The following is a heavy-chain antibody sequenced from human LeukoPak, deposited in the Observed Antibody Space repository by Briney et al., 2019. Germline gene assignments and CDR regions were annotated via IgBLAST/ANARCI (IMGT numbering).Heavy chain of an antibody. D-gene: IGHD3-10*01. V-gene: IGHV4-34*01. Sequence: PSETLSLTCAVYGGSFSGYYWSWIRQPPGKGLEWIGEINHSGGTNYNPSLKSRVTISVDTSKNQFSLKLSSVTAADTAVYYCARGRGGSGSYQPNKYYFDYWGQGTLVTVSS. CDR1: GGSFSGYY. CDR3: ARGRGGSGSYQPNKYYFDY. CDR2: INHSGGT. J-gene: IGHJ4*02.